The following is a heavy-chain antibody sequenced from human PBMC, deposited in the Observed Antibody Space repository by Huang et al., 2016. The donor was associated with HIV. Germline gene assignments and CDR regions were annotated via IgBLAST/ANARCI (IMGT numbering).Heavy chain of an antibody. V-gene: IGHV4-34*02. D-gene: IGHD3-3*01. CDR3: ASKHYDFWSGYYPPSYFDL. CDR2: INHSGST. CDR1: GGSFSGYY. Sequence: QVQLQQWGAGLLKPSETLSLTCAVYGGSFSGYYWTWIRQPPGKGLEWIGEINHSGSTNYNPARKSRVTISVDTSKNQFALRLNSVTAADTAVYYCASKHYDFWSGYYPPSYFDLWGRGTLVSVSS. J-gene: IGHJ2*01.